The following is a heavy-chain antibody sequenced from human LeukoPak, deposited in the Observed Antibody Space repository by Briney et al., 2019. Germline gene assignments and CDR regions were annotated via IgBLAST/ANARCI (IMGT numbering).Heavy chain of an antibody. V-gene: IGHV3-21*01. CDR3: ARDEETYYYGSGSIA. CDR2: ISSSSSYI. D-gene: IGHD3-10*01. Sequence: PGRSLRLSCAASGVTFSSDSMNWVRQAPGKGLEWVSSISSSSSYIYYADSVKGRFTITRDNAKNSLYLQMNSLRAEDTAVYYCARDEETYYYGSGSIAWGQGTLVTVSS. J-gene: IGHJ4*02. CDR1: GVTFSSDS.